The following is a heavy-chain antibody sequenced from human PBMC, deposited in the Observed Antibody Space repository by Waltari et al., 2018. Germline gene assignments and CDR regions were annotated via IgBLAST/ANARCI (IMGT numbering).Heavy chain of an antibody. D-gene: IGHD4-17*01. J-gene: IGHJ3*02. Sequence: QVQLQESGPGLVKPSETLSLTCTVSGGSISSYYWSWIRQPAGKGLAWIGRSYTRGSPNYSRAVKSRVTMSVDTSKNQCSLKLSSVTAADTAVYYCARDYGDYLGGAFDIWGQGTMVTVSS. CDR3: ARDYGDYLGGAFDI. V-gene: IGHV4-4*07. CDR1: GGSISSYY. CDR2: SYTRGSP.